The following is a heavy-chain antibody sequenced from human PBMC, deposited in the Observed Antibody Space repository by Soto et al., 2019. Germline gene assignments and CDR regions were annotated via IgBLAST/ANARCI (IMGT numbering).Heavy chain of an antibody. Sequence: GASVEVSCKDSGGTLSSYTISWVRQAPGQGLEWMGRIIPILGIANYAQKFQGRVTITADKSTSTAYMELSSLRSEDTAVYYCARTLYGDNVDYWGQGTLVTVSS. J-gene: IGHJ4*02. CDR1: GGTLSSYT. D-gene: IGHD4-17*01. V-gene: IGHV1-69*02. CDR3: ARTLYGDNVDY. CDR2: IIPILGIA.